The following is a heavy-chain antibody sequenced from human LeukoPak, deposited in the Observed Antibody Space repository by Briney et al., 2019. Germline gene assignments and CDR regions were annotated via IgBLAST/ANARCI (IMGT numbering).Heavy chain of an antibody. CDR2: IHSSGST. CDR3: ARWYSSGWAFDY. Sequence: SETLSLTCTVSGGTISSYYWNWIRQPPGKGLEWIGYIHSSGSTKYNPSLKSRGTISVDTSKSQFSLKLSSVTAADRAVYYCARWYSSGWAFDYWGQGTLVTVSS. V-gene: IGHV4-59*08. J-gene: IGHJ4*02. CDR1: GGTISSYY. D-gene: IGHD6-19*01.